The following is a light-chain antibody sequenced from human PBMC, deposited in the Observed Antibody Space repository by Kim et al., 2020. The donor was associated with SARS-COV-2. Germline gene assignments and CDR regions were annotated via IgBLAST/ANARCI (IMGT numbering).Light chain of an antibody. J-gene: IGLJ2*01. V-gene: IGLV3-19*01. CDR3: NSRDSSGNHLV. CDR1: SLRSYY. Sequence: SYELTQDPAVSVALGQTVRITCQGDSLRSYYASWYQQKPGQAPVLVIYGKNNRPSGIPDRFSGSSSGNTAPLTITGAQAEDEADYYCNSRDSSGNHLVFG. CDR2: GKN.